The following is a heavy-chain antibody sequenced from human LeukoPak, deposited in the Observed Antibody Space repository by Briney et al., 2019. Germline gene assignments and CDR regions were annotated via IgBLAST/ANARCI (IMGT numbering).Heavy chain of an antibody. CDR1: GGSFSGFY. Sequence: SETLSLTCAVYGGSFSGFYWTWVRQPPGKGLEWIGEINHSGSTNYNPSLKSRVTMSVDTSKNQFSLKLSSVIAADTAVYYCARGSQWSSLYDYWGQGTLVTVSS. CDR2: INHSGST. D-gene: IGHD2-15*01. V-gene: IGHV4-34*01. J-gene: IGHJ4*02. CDR3: ARGSQWSSLYDY.